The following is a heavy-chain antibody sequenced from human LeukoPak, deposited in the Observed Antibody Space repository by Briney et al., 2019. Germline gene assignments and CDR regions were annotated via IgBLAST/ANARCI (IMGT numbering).Heavy chain of an antibody. CDR2: ISGSGDST. CDR3: AKDDYSTYVGWFDP. J-gene: IGHJ5*02. D-gene: IGHD4-11*01. CDR1: GFTFSSYA. V-gene: IGHV3-23*01. Sequence: GGSLRLSCAASGFTFSSYAMSWVRQAPGKGLEWVSAISGSGDSTYNTNSVKGRFTISRDNSKNTLYLQMNSLRAEDTAVYYCAKDDYSTYVGWFDPWGQGTLVTVSS.